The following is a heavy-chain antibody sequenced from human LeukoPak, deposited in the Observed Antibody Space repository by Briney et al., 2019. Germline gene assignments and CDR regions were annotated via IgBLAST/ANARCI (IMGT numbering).Heavy chain of an antibody. V-gene: IGHV1-24*01. CDR2: FDPEDGET. J-gene: IGHJ3*02. CDR1: RYTLTELS. D-gene: IGHD6-19*01. CDR3: ATRADGAFDI. Sequence: ASVKVSCKVSRYTLTELSMHWVRQAPGKGLEWMGGFDPEDGETIYAQKFQGRVTMTEDTSTDAAYMELSSLRSEDTAVYYCATRADGAFDIWGQGTMVTVSS.